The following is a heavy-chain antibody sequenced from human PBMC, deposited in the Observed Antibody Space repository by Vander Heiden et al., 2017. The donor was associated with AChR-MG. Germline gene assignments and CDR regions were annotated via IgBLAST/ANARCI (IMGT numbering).Heavy chain of an antibody. CDR1: GGSFRGYY. Sequence: QVQLQPWGAGLLKPSETLSLTCAVYGGSFRGYYWGWIRQAPGKGLEWIGEINHSGSTSYNPSLKSRVTISVDTSKNQFSLKLSSVTAADTAVYYCARGRLHYDFWSGYGWFDPWGQGTLVTVSS. CDR3: ARGRLHYDFWSGYGWFDP. J-gene: IGHJ5*02. D-gene: IGHD3-3*01. CDR2: INHSGST. V-gene: IGHV4-34*01.